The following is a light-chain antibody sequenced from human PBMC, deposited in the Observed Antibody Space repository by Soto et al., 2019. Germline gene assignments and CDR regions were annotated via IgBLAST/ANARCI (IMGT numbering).Light chain of an antibody. V-gene: IGKV3-15*01. CDR1: QTVIRN. J-gene: IGKJ1*01. Sequence: EIVMTQSPASLSVPPGERATLSCRASQTVIRNLAWYQQKPGQAPTLLIYGASTRATGIPARFSGSGSGTEFTLTISSLQSEDSAVYYCQQYNNWPPATFGPGTKVEIK. CDR2: GAS. CDR3: QQYNNWPPAT.